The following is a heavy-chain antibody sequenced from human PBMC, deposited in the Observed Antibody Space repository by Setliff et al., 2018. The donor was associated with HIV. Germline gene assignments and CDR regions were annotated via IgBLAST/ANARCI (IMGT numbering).Heavy chain of an antibody. J-gene: IGHJ6*03. CDR2: IYTSGST. CDR1: GGSISSGSYY. V-gene: IGHV4-61*09. Sequence: ASETLSLTCTVSGGSISSGSYYWSWIRQPAGKGLEWIGHIYTSGSTNYNPSLKSRVTISVDTSKNHFSLKLTSVTAADTAVYYCARAGAIPSWAVSGLSYYYYMDVWGKGTTVTVS. CDR3: ARAGAIPSWAVSGLSYYYYMDV. D-gene: IGHD6-19*01.